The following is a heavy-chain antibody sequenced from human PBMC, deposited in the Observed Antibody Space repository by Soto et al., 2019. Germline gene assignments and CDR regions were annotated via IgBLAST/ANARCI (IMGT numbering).Heavy chain of an antibody. J-gene: IGHJ4*02. V-gene: IGHV3-33*01. D-gene: IGHD1-1*01. CDR1: GFTFSSYG. CDR2: IWYDGSNK. Sequence: GGSLRLSCAASGFTFSSYGMHWVRQAPGKGLEWVAVIWYDGSNKYYADSVKGRFTISRDNSKNTLYLQMNSLRAEDTAVYYCARDQGDGNWNYFDYWGQGTLVTVSS. CDR3: ARDQGDGNWNYFDY.